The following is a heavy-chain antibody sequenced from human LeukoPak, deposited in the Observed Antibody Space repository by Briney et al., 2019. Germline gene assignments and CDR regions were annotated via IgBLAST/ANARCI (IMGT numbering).Heavy chain of an antibody. CDR1: GFTFGDHA. CDR2: IRSKTYGGTT. J-gene: IGHJ6*02. V-gene: IGHV3-49*04. D-gene: IGHD5-18*01. Sequence: PGGSLRLSCTVSGFTFGDHAMSWVRQAPGKGLEWAGFIRSKTYGGTTEYAPSVKGRFIISRDDSTSIAYLQMNSLKTEDTAVYYCTRGPIQLWLYHGMDVWGQGTTVTVSS. CDR3: TRGPIQLWLYHGMDV.